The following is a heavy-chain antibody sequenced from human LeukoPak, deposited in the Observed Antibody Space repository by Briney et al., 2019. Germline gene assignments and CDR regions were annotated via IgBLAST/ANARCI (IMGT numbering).Heavy chain of an antibody. J-gene: IGHJ4*02. Sequence: SETLSLTCTVSGYSISSGYYWGWIRQPPGKGLEWIGSIHHSGSSYYNPALKSRVTISVDTSKKQFSLNLRSVTAADTAVYHCARVQSYAYGFDYWGQGTLVTVSS. CDR1: GYSISSGYY. CDR2: IHHSGSS. D-gene: IGHD2-2*01. V-gene: IGHV4-38-2*02. CDR3: ARVQSYAYGFDY.